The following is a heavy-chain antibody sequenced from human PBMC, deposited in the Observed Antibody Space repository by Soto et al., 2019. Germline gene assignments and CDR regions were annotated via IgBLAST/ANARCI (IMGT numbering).Heavy chain of an antibody. CDR1: GFIFSSYA. CDR2: ISGSGVST. J-gene: IGHJ4*02. V-gene: IGHV3-23*01. Sequence: GGSLRLSCAASGFIFSSYAMSWVRQAPGKGLEWVSAISGSGVSTYYADSVKGRFTISRDNSKNTLYLQMNSLRAEDTAVYYCAKEVPYSSTWHTIDYWGQGTLFTVSS. CDR3: AKEVPYSSTWHTIDY. D-gene: IGHD6-13*01.